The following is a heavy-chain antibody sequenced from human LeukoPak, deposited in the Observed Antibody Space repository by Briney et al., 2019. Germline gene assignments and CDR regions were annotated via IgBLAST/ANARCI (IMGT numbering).Heavy chain of an antibody. J-gene: IGHJ6*03. Sequence: GGSLRLSRVASGFTFSSYAMTWVRQAPGKGLEWVGRIKSKTDGGTTDYAAPVKGRFTISRDDSKNTLYLQMNSLKTDDTAVYYCTTDSTAMVLDYYYYMDVWGKGTTVTVSS. CDR3: TTDSTAMVLDYYYYMDV. V-gene: IGHV3-15*01. CDR2: IKSKTDGGTT. D-gene: IGHD5-18*01. CDR1: GFTFSSYA.